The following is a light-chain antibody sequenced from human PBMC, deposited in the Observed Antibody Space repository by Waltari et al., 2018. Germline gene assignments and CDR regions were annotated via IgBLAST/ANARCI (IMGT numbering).Light chain of an antibody. J-gene: IGKJ3*01. CDR2: DAS. CDR3: QYRGHWPPGAT. CDR1: KSVNNR. V-gene: IGKV3-11*01. Sequence: EIVLTQSPATLSLSPGERATLSCRASKSVNNRLAWYPQNPGQAPRLLIYDASKRATGIPARFSGSGSGTDFTLTISSLEPEDFAVYYCQYRGHWPPGATFGPGTKVEIK.